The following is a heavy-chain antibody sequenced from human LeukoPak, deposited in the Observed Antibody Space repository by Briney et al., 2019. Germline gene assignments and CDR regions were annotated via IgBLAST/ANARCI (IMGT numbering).Heavy chain of an antibody. CDR2: IYSSGST. CDR1: GGSITNYY. CDR3: ARTSPKNGAFDL. Sequence: SETLSLTFTVSGGSITNYYWSWIRPPAGKGLEWIGRIYSSGSTNYNPSLNSRVTMSVDTSKNQFSLKLTSVTAADTAVYYCARTSPKNGAFDLWGQGTMVTVSS. D-gene: IGHD2-8*01. V-gene: IGHV4-4*07. J-gene: IGHJ3*01.